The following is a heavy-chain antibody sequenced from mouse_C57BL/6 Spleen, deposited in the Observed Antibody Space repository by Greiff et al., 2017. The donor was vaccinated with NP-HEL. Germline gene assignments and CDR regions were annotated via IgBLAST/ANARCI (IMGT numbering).Heavy chain of an antibody. V-gene: IGHV1-72*01. CDR3: ARKDQATGAMDY. J-gene: IGHJ4*01. Sequence: VQLQQPGAELVKPGASVKLSCKASGYTFTNYWMHWVKQRPGRGLEWIGRIDPNSGGTKYNEKFKSKATLTVDKPSRTAYMQSSSRASEDSAVYYCARKDQATGAMDYWGQGTSVTVSS. CDR1: GYTFTNYW. D-gene: IGHD3-2*02. CDR2: IDPNSGGT.